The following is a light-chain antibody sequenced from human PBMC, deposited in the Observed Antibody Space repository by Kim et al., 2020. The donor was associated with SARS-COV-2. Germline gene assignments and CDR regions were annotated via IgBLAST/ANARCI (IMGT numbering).Light chain of an antibody. CDR1: HGVNGRV. Sequence: SPGEGATRSCRASHGVNGRVLAWYQQKPGQAPRLLIYGASTRATGIPDRFSGSGSGTDFTLTISRLEPEDFAMYYCQQYDSSVWTFGQGTKVDIK. CDR2: GAS. V-gene: IGKV3-20*01. CDR3: QQYDSSVWT. J-gene: IGKJ1*01.